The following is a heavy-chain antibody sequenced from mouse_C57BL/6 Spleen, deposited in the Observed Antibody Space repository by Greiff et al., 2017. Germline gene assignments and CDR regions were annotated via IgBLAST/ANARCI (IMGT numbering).Heavy chain of an antibody. CDR2: IYPGDGDT. V-gene: IGHV1-80*01. CDR1: GYAFSSYW. J-gene: IGHJ2*01. Sequence: VQLQQSGAELVKPGASVKISCKASGYAFSSYWMNWVKKRPGKGLEWIGQIYPGDGDTNYNGKSKGKATLTADKSSSTAYMQLNSLTSEDSAVYFCARHSSGYSFDYWGQGTTLTVSS. D-gene: IGHD3-2*02. CDR3: ARHSSGYSFDY.